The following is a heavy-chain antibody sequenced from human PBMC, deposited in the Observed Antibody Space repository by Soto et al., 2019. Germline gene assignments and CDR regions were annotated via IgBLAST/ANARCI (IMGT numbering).Heavy chain of an antibody. CDR3: ARDRGSGSYHWFDP. Sequence: GASVKVSCKASGYTFTGYYMHWVRQAPGQGLEWMGWINPNSGGTNYAQKFQGRVTMTRDTSISTAYMELSRLRSDDTAVYYCARDRGSGSYHWFDPWGQETLVTVSS. J-gene: IGHJ5*02. V-gene: IGHV1-2*02. CDR2: INPNSGGT. D-gene: IGHD3-10*01. CDR1: GYTFTGYY.